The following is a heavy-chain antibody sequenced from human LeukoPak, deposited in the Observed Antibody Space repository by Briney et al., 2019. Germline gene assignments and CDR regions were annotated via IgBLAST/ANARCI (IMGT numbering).Heavy chain of an antibody. Sequence: AASVKVSCKASGYTFASYYMHWVRQAPGQGLEWMGIINPSGGTTIYAQNFQGRVTMTRDTSTSTVYMELSSLRSEDTAVYYCARILRWETGFDYWGQGTLVTVSS. CDR1: GYTFASYY. D-gene: IGHD4-23*01. CDR3: ARILRWETGFDY. J-gene: IGHJ4*02. V-gene: IGHV1-46*01. CDR2: INPSGGTT.